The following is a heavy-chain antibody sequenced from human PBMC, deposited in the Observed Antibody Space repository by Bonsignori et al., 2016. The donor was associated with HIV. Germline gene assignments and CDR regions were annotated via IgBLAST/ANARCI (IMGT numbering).Heavy chain of an antibody. CDR3: ARRGLYGDYGDF. Sequence: VRQAPGKGLEWMGIINPGDSETKYSQSFQGQVTISADRSINTAYLHWTRLKASDTARYYCARRGLYGDYGDFWGQGTLVTVSS. J-gene: IGHJ4*02. CDR2: INPGDSET. D-gene: IGHD4-17*01. V-gene: IGHV5-51*01.